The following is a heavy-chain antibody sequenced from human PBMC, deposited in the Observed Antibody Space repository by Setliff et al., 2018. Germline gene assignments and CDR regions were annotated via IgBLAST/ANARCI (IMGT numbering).Heavy chain of an antibody. CDR1: TFTFSKYA. CDR3: ARDQARWLVAAGTFDY. D-gene: IGHD1-1*01. CDR2: ISGTDSNT. Sequence: GGSLRLSCVASTFTFSKYAVTWVRQAPGKGLEWVSTISGTDSNTDYADSVKGRFTISRDNSINTVFLQMDSLRAEDTAIYYCARDQARWLVAAGTFDYWGQGVLVTVSS. J-gene: IGHJ4*02. V-gene: IGHV3-23*01.